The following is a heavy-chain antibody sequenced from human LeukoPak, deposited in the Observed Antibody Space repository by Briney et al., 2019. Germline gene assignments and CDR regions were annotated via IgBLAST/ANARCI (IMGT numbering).Heavy chain of an antibody. V-gene: IGHV1-8*01. Sequence: ASVKVSCKASGGTFTSYDINWVRQATGQGLEWMGWMNPNSGNTGYAQKFQGRVTMTRNTSISTAYMELSSLRSEDTAVYYCARNYYYDFWSGYYRTIGFDYWGQGTLVTVSS. CDR1: GGTFTSYD. D-gene: IGHD3-3*01. J-gene: IGHJ4*02. CDR2: MNPNSGNT. CDR3: ARNYYYDFWSGYYRTIGFDY.